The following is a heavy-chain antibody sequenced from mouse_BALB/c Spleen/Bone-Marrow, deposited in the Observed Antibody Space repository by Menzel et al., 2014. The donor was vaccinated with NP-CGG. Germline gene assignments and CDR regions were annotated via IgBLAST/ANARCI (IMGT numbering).Heavy chain of an antibody. J-gene: IGHJ1*01. V-gene: IGHV4-1*02. D-gene: IGHD1-1*01. CDR2: INPDSSTI. CDR1: GFDFSRYW. Sequence: EVKLVESGGGLVQPGGSLKLSCAAPGFDFSRYWMSWVRRAPGKGLEWIGEINPDSSTINYTPSLKDKFIISRDNAKNTLYLQMSKVRSEDTALYYCARLNYYGNLFVWGAGTTVTVSS. CDR3: ARLNYYGNLFV.